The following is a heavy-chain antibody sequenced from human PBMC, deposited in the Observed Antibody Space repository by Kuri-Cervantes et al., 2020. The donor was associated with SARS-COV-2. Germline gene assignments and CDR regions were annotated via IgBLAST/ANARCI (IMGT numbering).Heavy chain of an antibody. CDR2: IRCDGSNK. CDR3: AKDAEQWLVPERNWFDP. J-gene: IGHJ5*02. CDR1: GFTFSSYG. Sequence: GESLKISCAASGFTFSSYGMHWVRQAPGKGLEWVAFIRCDGSNKYYADSVKGRLTISRDNSKNTLYLQMNSLRAEDTAVYYCAKDAEQWLVPERNWFDPWGQGTLVTVSS. V-gene: IGHV3-30*02. D-gene: IGHD6-19*01.